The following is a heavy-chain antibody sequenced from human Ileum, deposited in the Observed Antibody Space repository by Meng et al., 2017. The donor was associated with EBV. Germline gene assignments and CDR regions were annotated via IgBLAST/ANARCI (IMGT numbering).Heavy chain of an antibody. D-gene: IGHD2-8*01. Sequence: VQLQQSGPGLRKPSGPLSLTCAVAGESILSNYWWSWGRQPPGKGLEWIGEIYYNTNTNYNPSLKGRVTMSVDTSQNQFSLTLSSVTAADTAVYFCARKFSVVGSTDGWFDPWGQGTLVTVSS. V-gene: IGHV4-4*02. J-gene: IGHJ5*02. CDR1: GESILSNYW. CDR3: ARKFSVVGSTDGWFDP. CDR2: IYYNTNT.